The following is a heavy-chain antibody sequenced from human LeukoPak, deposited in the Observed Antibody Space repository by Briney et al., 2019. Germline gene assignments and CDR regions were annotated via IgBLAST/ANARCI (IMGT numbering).Heavy chain of an antibody. CDR1: GFTFSSYW. D-gene: IGHD2-2*01. V-gene: IGHV3-7*01. CDR3: ARESRGYCSSTSCYGVDGFDP. J-gene: IGHJ5*02. Sequence: GGSLRLSCAASGFTFSSYWMSWVRQAPGKGLEWVANIKQDGSEKYYVDSVKGRFTISRDNAKNSLYLQMNSLRAEDTAVYYCARESRGYCSSTSCYGVDGFDPWGQGTLVTVSS. CDR2: IKQDGSEK.